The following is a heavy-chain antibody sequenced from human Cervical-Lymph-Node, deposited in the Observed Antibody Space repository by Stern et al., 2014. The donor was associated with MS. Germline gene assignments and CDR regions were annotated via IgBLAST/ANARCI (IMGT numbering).Heavy chain of an antibody. CDR1: GFTFSSYS. Sequence: VQLVQSGGGLVKPGGSLRLSCAASGFTFSSYSMNWVRQAPGKWLEWVSSISSSSSYIYYADSVKGRFTISRDNAKNSLYLQMNSLRAEDTAVYYCARETYYYDSSGLDYWGQGTLVTVSS. V-gene: IGHV3-21*01. J-gene: IGHJ4*02. CDR3: ARETYYYDSSGLDY. D-gene: IGHD3-22*01. CDR2: ISSSSSYI.